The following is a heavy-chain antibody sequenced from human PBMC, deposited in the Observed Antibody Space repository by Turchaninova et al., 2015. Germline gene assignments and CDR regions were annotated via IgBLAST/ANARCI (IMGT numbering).Heavy chain of an antibody. CDR1: GYSISSGYS. J-gene: IGHJ6*03. CDR3: ARHLDLYSYMDV. Sequence: QVQLQESGPGLVKPSETLSRPCAVSGYSISSGYSWGWIRQPPRKGLEWIGSMYHSGSTYYSPSLKSRVTISVDTSKNQFSLKLSSVTAADTAVYYCARHLDLYSYMDVWGKGTTVTVSS. V-gene: IGHV4-38-2*01. CDR2: MYHSGST.